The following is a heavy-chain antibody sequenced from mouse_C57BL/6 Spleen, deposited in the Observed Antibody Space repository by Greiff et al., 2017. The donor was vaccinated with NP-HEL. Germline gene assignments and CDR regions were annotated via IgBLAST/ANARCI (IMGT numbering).Heavy chain of an antibody. CDR2: IYPRSGNT. Sequence: QVQLKQSGAELARPGASVKLSCKASGYTFTSYGISWVKQRTGQGLEWIGEIYPRSGNTYYNEKFKGKATLTADKSSSTAYMELRSLTSEDSAVYFCARGDSSGYLGYFDYWGQGTTLTVSS. V-gene: IGHV1-81*01. CDR1: GYTFTSYG. CDR3: ARGDSSGYLGYFDY. J-gene: IGHJ2*01. D-gene: IGHD3-2*02.